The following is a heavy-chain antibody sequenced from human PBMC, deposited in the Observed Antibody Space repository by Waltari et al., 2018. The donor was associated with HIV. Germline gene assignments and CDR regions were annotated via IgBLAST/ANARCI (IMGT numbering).Heavy chain of an antibody. CDR3: GRDLSTYGHEFDY. D-gene: IGHD2-2*01. CDR2: INSDETET. Sequence: DVRQEESAGHLVQPGGSLRLSCAASGFNFRTYWMHWICHVPGKGQLWYSQINSDETETRYTDYVKGRFTISRDNTKNSLYLQMNSLRVDDSAIYYCGRDLSTYGHEFDYWGQGTLVIVAS. J-gene: IGHJ4*02. CDR1: GFNFRTYW. V-gene: IGHV3-74*01.